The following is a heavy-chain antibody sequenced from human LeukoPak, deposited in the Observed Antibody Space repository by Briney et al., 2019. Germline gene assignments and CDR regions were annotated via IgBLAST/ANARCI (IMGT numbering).Heavy chain of an antibody. CDR1: GFTFSSYA. J-gene: IGHJ4*02. CDR2: ISYDGSNK. Sequence: PGGSLRLSCAASGFTFSSYAMHWVRQAPGTGLEWAAVISYDGSNKYYADSVKGRFTISRDNSKNTLYLQMNSLRAEDTAVYYCARCFDDYDFYFDYWGQGTLVTVSS. CDR3: ARCFDDYDFYFDY. D-gene: IGHD4-17*01. V-gene: IGHV3-30-3*01.